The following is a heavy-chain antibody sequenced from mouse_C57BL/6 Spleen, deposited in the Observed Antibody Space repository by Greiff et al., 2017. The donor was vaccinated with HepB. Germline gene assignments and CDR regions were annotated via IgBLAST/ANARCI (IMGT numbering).Heavy chain of an antibody. CDR3: TTGNSRFDY. J-gene: IGHJ2*01. V-gene: IGHV14-4*01. CDR1: GFNIKDDY. CDR2: IDPENGDT. Sequence: EVQLQQSGAELVRPGASVKLSCTASGFNIKDDYMHWVKQRPEQGLEWIGRIDPENGDTEYASKFQGKATITADTSSNTADLQLSSLTSEDTAVYYCTTGNSRFDYWGQGTTLTVSS.